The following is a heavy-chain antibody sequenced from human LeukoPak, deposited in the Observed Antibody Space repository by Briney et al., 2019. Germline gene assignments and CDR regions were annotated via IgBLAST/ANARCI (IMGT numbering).Heavy chain of an antibody. CDR2: IYSGGST. CDR1: GFAFSRYA. V-gene: IGHV3-66*01. CDR3: ARTDLVEMATIKDAFDI. Sequence: PGRSLRLSCAASGFAFSRYAMNWVRQAPGKGLEWVSVIYSGGSTYYADSVKGRFTISRDNSKNTLYLQMNSLRAEDTAVYYCARTDLVEMATIKDAFDIWGQGTMVTVSS. J-gene: IGHJ3*02. D-gene: IGHD5-24*01.